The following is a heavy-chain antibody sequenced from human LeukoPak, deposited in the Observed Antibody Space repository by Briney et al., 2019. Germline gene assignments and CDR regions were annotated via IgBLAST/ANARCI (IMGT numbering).Heavy chain of an antibody. CDR1: GFTFGDYD. V-gene: IGHV3-49*04. J-gene: IGHJ4*02. Sequence: GGSLRLSCTASGFTFGDYDMSWVRQAPGKGLEWVGFIRSKAYGGTTEYAASVKGRFTISRDDSNSIAYLQMNSLKTEDTAVYYCTGSFGELTFFDYWGQGTLVTVSS. CDR2: IRSKAYGGTT. CDR3: TGSFGELTFFDY. D-gene: IGHD3-10*01.